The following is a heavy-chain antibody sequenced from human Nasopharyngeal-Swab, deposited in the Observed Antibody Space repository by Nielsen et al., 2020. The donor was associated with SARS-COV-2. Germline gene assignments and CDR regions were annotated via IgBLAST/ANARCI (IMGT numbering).Heavy chain of an antibody. J-gene: IGHJ6*02. V-gene: IGHV4-61*01. CDR2: IYYSGST. CDR1: GGSVSSGSYY. Sequence: ETLSLTCTVSGGSVSSGSYYWSWSRQPPGKGLEWIGYIYYSGSTNYNPSLKSRVTISVDTSKNQFSLKLSSVTAADTAVYYCARDHYGSGSPSMDVWGQGTTVTVSS. CDR3: ARDHYGSGSPSMDV. D-gene: IGHD3-10*01.